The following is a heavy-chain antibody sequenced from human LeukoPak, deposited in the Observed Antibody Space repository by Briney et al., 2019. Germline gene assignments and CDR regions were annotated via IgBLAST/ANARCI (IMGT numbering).Heavy chain of an antibody. CDR2: IYYSGST. CDR1: GGSISSSSYY. V-gene: IGHV4-39*01. J-gene: IGHJ4*02. D-gene: IGHD1-1*01. CDR3: ARNDRSNNHYYHSTDY. Sequence: RSETLSLTCTVSGGSISSSSYYWGWIRQPPGKGLEWIGSIYYSGSTYYNPSLKSRVTISVDTSKNQFSLKLSSVTAADTAVYYCARNDRSNNHYYHSTDYWGQGTLVTVSS.